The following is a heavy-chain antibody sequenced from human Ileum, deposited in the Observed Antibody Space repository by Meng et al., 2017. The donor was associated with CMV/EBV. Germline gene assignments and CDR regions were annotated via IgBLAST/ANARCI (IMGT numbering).Heavy chain of an antibody. CDR3: ARAEADTGNFEY. D-gene: IGHD6-19*01. J-gene: IGHJ4*02. CDR2: ISSSGSI. CDR1: DGSISYYY. Sequence: QVQLQESGPGLVKPSETLSLTCTVTDGSISYYYWSWIRQSADKGLEWIGRISSSGSINYNPSLESRLTLSVDTSKKQLSLKLSSVTAADTAVYHCARAEADTGNFEYWGQGTLVTVSS. V-gene: IGHV4-4*07.